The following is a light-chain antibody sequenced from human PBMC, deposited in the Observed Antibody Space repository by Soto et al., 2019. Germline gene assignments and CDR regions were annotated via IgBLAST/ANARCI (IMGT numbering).Light chain of an antibody. V-gene: IGLV1-44*01. CDR3: AAWDDSLNGVV. CDR1: SSNIGSYT. CDR2: SNN. J-gene: IGLJ2*01. Sequence: QSVLTQPPSASGTPGQRVTMSGSGSSSNIGSYTVNWYQQLPGTAPKLLIYSNNQRPSGVPDRFSGSKSGTSVSLAISGLQSEDEADYYCAAWDDSLNGVVFGGGTKLTVL.